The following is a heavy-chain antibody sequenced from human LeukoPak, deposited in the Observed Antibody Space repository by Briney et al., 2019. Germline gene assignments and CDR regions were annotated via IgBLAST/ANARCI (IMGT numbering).Heavy chain of an antibody. Sequence: PGGSLRLSCAASGFTFRSYAMSWVRQAPGKGVECVSALSGSGGSTYYADSVKGRFTISRDNSKNTLYLQMNSLRAEDTAVYYCAKVASGWYRSHLDYWGQGTLVTVSS. J-gene: IGHJ4*02. D-gene: IGHD6-19*01. V-gene: IGHV3-23*01. CDR2: LSGSGGST. CDR3: AKVASGWYRSHLDY. CDR1: GFTFRSYA.